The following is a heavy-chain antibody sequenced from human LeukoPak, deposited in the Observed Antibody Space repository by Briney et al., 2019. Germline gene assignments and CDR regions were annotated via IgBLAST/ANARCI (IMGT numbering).Heavy chain of an antibody. CDR3: ARDYYDSSGFDAFDI. D-gene: IGHD3-22*01. V-gene: IGHV3-48*03. CDR2: ISRRGSTI. Sequence: TGGSLRLSCAASGFTFRSYEMNWVRQAPGKGLEWVSHISRRGSTIYYADSVKGRFTISRDNAKNSLYLQMNSLRAEDTAVYYCARDYYDSSGFDAFDIWGQGTMVTVSS. CDR1: GFTFRSYE. J-gene: IGHJ3*02.